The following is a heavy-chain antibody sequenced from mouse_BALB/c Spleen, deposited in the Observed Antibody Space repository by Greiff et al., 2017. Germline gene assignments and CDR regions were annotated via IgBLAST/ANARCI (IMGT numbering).Heavy chain of an antibody. V-gene: IGHV3-6*02. Sequence: EVKVEESGPGLVKPSQSLSLTCSVTGYSITSGYYWNWIRQFPGNKLEWMGYISYDGSNNYNPSLKNRISITRDTSKNQFFLKLNSVTTEDTATYYCAREDDGYYDYAMDYWGQGTSVTVSS. CDR1: GYSITSGYY. CDR2: ISYDGSN. D-gene: IGHD2-3*01. J-gene: IGHJ4*01. CDR3: AREDDGYYDYAMDY.